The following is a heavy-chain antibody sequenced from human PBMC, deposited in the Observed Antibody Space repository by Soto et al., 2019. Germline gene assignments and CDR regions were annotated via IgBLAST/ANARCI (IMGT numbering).Heavy chain of an antibody. CDR2: IDWDDDK. CDR1: GFSLSTSGMC. CDR3: ARAPLSYDSSGYYYLFDY. Sequence: SGPTLVNPTQTLTLTCTFSGFSLSTSGMCVSWIRQPPGKALEWLALIDWDDDKYYSTSLKTRLTISKDTSKNQVVLTMTNMDPVDTATYYCARAPLSYDSSGYYYLFDYWGQGTLVTVSS. J-gene: IGHJ4*02. V-gene: IGHV2-70*01. D-gene: IGHD3-22*01.